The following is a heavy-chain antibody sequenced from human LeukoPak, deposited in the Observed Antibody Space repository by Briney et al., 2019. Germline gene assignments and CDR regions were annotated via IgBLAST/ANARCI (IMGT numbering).Heavy chain of an antibody. Sequence: TPSETLSLTCTVSGGSISSSSYYWGWIRQPPGKGLEWIGSIYYSGSTYYNPSLKSRVTISVDTSKNQFSLKLSSVTATDTAVYYCARLFWSGSPDYWGQGTLVTVSS. D-gene: IGHD3-3*01. CDR3: ARLFWSGSPDY. CDR2: IYYSGST. J-gene: IGHJ4*02. V-gene: IGHV4-39*01. CDR1: GGSISSSSYY.